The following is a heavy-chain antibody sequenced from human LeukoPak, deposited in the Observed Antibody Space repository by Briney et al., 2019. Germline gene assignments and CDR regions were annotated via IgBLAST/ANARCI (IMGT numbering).Heavy chain of an antibody. D-gene: IGHD6-19*01. Sequence: ASVKVSCKASGYTFSDYFMHWVRQAPGRGLEWMGWINPNSGGTNYAQKFRGWVTMTRDTSISTAYMELSRLRSDDTAVYYCARDSSGWNTFDYWGQGTLVTVSS. J-gene: IGHJ4*02. V-gene: IGHV1-2*04. CDR3: ARDSSGWNTFDY. CDR1: GYTFSDYF. CDR2: INPNSGGT.